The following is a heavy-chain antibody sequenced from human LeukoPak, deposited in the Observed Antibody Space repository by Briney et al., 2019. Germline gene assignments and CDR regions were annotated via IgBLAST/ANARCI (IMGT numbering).Heavy chain of an antibody. Sequence: ASVKVSCKASGYSFTNFDINWVRQAAGQGLEWMGWMNPNSGSTGYAQQFQGRVTFTRDTSISTAYMELSSLRFDDTAVYYCASSRTVTTTTSFDFWGQGTLVTVSS. CDR2: MNPNSGST. J-gene: IGHJ4*02. CDR3: ASSRTVTTTTSFDF. V-gene: IGHV1-8*03. D-gene: IGHD4-17*01. CDR1: GYSFTNFD.